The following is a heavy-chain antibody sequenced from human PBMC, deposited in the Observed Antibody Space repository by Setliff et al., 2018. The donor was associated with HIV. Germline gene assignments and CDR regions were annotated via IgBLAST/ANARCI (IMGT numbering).Heavy chain of an antibody. D-gene: IGHD6-13*01. CDR3: ARTSAAGTGYYMDV. CDR1: GGSISSGGYY. CDR2: IYYSGST. V-gene: IGHV4-31*03. Sequence: SETLSLTCTVSGGSISSGGYYWSWIRQHPGKGLEWIGYIYYSGSTYYNPSLKSRVTISVDTSKNQFSLKLSSVTAADTAVYCCARTSAAGTGYYMDVWGKGTTVTVSS. J-gene: IGHJ6*03.